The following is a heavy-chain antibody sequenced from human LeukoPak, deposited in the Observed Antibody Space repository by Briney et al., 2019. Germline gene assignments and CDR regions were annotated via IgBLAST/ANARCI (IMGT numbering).Heavy chain of an antibody. CDR1: RFTFSSYA. CDR2: ISGSGDST. Sequence: GGSLRLSCAASRFTFSSYAMSWVRQAPGKGLEWVSTISGSGDSTFYADSVKGRFTISRDNSKNTLYLQMNSLRAEDTAVYYCAKASSGWYTFEYWGQGTLVTVSS. CDR3: AKASSGWYTFEY. V-gene: IGHV3-23*01. J-gene: IGHJ4*02. D-gene: IGHD6-19*01.